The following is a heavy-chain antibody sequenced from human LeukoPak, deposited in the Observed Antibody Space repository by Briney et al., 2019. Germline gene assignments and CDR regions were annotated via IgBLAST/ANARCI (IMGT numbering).Heavy chain of an antibody. CDR3: AKGEDHGSGTVHFAS. CDR1: GLSFSGQW. V-gene: IGHV3-7*01. CDR2: IKYDGSEK. D-gene: IGHD3-10*01. Sequence: GGSLRLSCTASGLSFSGQWMNWVRQSPGQGLEWVANIKYDGSEKYYVDSVKGRFTISREDAKNSLSLQMDSVRPEDTAVYYCAKGEDHGSGTVHFASWGQGTLVTVSS. J-gene: IGHJ4*02.